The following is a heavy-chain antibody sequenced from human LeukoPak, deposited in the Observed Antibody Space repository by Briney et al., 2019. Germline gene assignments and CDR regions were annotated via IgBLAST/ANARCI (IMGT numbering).Heavy chain of an antibody. Sequence: GGSLRLSCAASGFTFNDYAMNWVRQAPGKGLEWVSTIISSGGSTYYADSVKGRFTISRDNSKNTLYLQMNSLRAEDTAVYYCARVGGSGSYFDYWGQGTLVTVSS. CDR1: GFTFNDYA. CDR3: ARVGGSGSYFDY. CDR2: IISSGGST. V-gene: IGHV3-23*01. J-gene: IGHJ4*02. D-gene: IGHD3-10*01.